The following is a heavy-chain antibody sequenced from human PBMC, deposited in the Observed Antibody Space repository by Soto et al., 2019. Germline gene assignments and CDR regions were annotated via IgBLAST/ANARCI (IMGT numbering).Heavy chain of an antibody. Sequence: GGSLRLSCAASGFTFSSYAMSWVRQAPGKGLEWVSAISGSGGSTYYADSVKGRFTISRDNSKNTLYLQMNSLRAEDTAVYYCAKDSWVRGGITDDAFDIWGQGTMVTVSS. D-gene: IGHD3-10*01. CDR1: GFTFSSYA. V-gene: IGHV3-23*01. CDR3: AKDSWVRGGITDDAFDI. CDR2: ISGSGGST. J-gene: IGHJ3*02.